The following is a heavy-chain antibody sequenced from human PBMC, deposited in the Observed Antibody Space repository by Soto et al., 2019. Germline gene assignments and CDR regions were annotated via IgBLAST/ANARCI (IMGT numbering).Heavy chain of an antibody. CDR3: TTVGRQLVRDDAFDI. D-gene: IGHD6-6*01. CDR1: GFTFSNAW. CDR2: IKSKTDGGTT. V-gene: IGHV3-15*01. J-gene: IGHJ3*02. Sequence: GGSLRLSCAASGFTFSNAWMSWVRQAPGKGLGWVGRIKSKTDGGTTDYAAPVKGRFTISRDDSKNTLYLQMNSLKTEDTAVYYCTTVGRQLVRDDAFDIWGQGTMVTVSS.